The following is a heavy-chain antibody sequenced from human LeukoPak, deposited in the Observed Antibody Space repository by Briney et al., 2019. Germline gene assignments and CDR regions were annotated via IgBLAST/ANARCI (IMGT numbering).Heavy chain of an antibody. CDR3: ASSRWLKAGEYYFDY. V-gene: IGHV1-2*02. Sequence: ASVKVSCKASGYTFTDYYMHWVRQAPGQGLEWMGWINPNRGGTNYAQKFQGRVTMTRDTSISTAYMELSRLRSDDTAVFYCASSRWLKAGEYYFDYWGQGTPVTVSS. J-gene: IGHJ4*02. CDR2: INPNRGGT. CDR1: GYTFTDYY. D-gene: IGHD5-24*01.